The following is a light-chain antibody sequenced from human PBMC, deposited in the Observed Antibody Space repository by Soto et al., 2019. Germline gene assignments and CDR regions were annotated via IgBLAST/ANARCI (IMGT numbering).Light chain of an antibody. CDR1: LTVNSN. CDR2: GAS. J-gene: IGKJ5*01. Sequence: EIVMTQSPATLSVSPGEGATLSCRASLTVNSNLAWYQQKPGQAPRLLIAGASNRATGIPARFSGSGSGTDFTLTISSLEPEDFAVYYCQQRINWPSTFGQGTRLEIK. CDR3: QQRINWPST. V-gene: IGKV3-11*01.